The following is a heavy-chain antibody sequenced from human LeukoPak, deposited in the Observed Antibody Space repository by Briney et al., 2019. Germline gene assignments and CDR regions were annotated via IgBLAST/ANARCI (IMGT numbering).Heavy chain of an antibody. V-gene: IGHV4-34*01. Sequence: PSETLTLTCAVYGGSFSGYYWSWIRQPPGKGLEWIGEINHSGSTNYNPSLKSRVTISVDTSKNQFSLKLSSVTAADTAVYYCARRGGAVAGTDYWGQGTLVTVSS. D-gene: IGHD6-19*01. CDR1: GGSFSGYY. CDR3: ARRGGAVAGTDY. CDR2: INHSGST. J-gene: IGHJ4*02.